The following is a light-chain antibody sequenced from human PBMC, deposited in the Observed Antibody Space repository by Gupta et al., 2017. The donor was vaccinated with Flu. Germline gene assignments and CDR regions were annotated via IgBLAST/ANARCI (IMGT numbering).Light chain of an antibody. V-gene: IGLV2-8*01. CDR2: EVT. J-gene: IGLJ1*01. Sequence: QSALTQPPSASGSPGQSVTISCTGRSSDVGGYNMVSWYQQHPGKAPKLIIYEVTKRPSGVPERFSGSKSGNTASLTVSGLQAEDEADYYCTSYTGSSNFDVFGTGTKVTVL. CDR3: TSYTGSSNFDV. CDR1: SSDVGGYNM.